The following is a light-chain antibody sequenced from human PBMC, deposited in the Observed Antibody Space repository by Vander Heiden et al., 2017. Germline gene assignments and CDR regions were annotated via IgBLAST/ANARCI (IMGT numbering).Light chain of an antibody. Sequence: EIVMTQSPVTLPVSPGERATLSCRASQSVSSNLAWYQQKPGQAPRLLIYGASTRATGIPARFSGIGSGTEFTLTISSLQSEDFAVYYCQQYNNWPLTFGGGTKVEIK. CDR3: QQYNNWPLT. CDR1: QSVSSN. CDR2: GAS. J-gene: IGKJ4*01. V-gene: IGKV3-15*01.